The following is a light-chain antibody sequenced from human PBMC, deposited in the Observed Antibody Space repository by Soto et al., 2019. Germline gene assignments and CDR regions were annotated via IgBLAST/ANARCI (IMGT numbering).Light chain of an antibody. Sequence: EIVMTQSPATLSVSPGERATLSCRASPSVSSNLAWYQQKPGQAPRLLIYGASIRDTGIPARFSGSGSGTEFTLTISSLQSEDFAVYYCQQYNNWPRTFGQGTKVEIK. V-gene: IGKV3D-15*01. J-gene: IGKJ1*01. CDR3: QQYNNWPRT. CDR1: PSVSSN. CDR2: GAS.